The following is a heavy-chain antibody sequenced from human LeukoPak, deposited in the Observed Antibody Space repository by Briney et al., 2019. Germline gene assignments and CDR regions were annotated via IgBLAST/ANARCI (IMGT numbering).Heavy chain of an antibody. Sequence: SQTLSLTCAISGDSVSSNSAAWNWIRQSPSRGLEWLGRTYYRSKWYNDYAVSVKSRISINPDTSKNQFSLQLSSVTPEDTAVYYCAGDRGYCSAGSCYSFDYWGQGTLVTVSS. D-gene: IGHD2-15*01. CDR1: GDSVSSNSAA. CDR3: AGDRGYCSAGSCYSFDY. V-gene: IGHV6-1*01. J-gene: IGHJ4*02. CDR2: TYYRSKWYN.